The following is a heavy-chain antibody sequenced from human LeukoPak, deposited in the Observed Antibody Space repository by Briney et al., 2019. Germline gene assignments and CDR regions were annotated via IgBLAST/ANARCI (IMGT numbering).Heavy chain of an antibody. CDR2: INHSGST. D-gene: IGHD6-13*01. CDR1: GGSFSGYY. Sequence: SETLSLTCAVYGGSFSGYYWSWIRQPPGKGLEWIGEINHSGSTSYNPSLKSRVTISVDTSKNQFSLKLSSVTAADTAVYYCARGLGIIAAASHWFDPWGQGTLVTVSS. J-gene: IGHJ5*02. V-gene: IGHV4-34*01. CDR3: ARGLGIIAAASHWFDP.